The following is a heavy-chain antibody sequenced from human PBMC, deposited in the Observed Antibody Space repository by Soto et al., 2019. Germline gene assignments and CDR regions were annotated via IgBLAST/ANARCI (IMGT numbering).Heavy chain of an antibody. CDR1: GYTFTTYY. CDR2: INPSDGST. V-gene: IGHV1-46*04. J-gene: IGHJ4*02. Sequence: QVQLVQSGAEVRKPGASVKVSCKASGYTFTTYYMHWVRQAPGQGLEWMGIINPSDGSTRYAQKLPGRDSMTRNTSTNPICMDLSSLRSEDTSVYYCARDGVHDYSVFWGQGTLVTVSS. D-gene: IGHD3-16*01. CDR3: ARDGVHDYSVF.